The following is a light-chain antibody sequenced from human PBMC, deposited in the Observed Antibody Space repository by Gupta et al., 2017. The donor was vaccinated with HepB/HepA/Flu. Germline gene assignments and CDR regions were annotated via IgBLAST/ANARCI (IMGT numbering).Light chain of an antibody. J-gene: IGLJ2*01. CDR1: SSNIGSNT. V-gene: IGLV1-44*01. CDR3: AAWDDSLNGPV. Sequence: QSVMTQPPSASGTPGQRVTSSCSGSSSNIGSNTVNWYQQLPGTAPKLLIYSNKQRPSGVPDRFSGSKSGISASLAISGLQSEDEADYYCAAWDDSLNGPVFGGGTKLTVL. CDR2: SNK.